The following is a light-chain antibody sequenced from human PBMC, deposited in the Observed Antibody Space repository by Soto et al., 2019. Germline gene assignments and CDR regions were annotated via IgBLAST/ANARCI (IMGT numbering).Light chain of an antibody. CDR3: QSYGSSLSGVV. Sequence: QSVLTQPPSVSGAPGQRVTLSCTGRSSNIGAGYDVHWYQQLPGTAPKLLIYGNSNRPSGVPDRFSGSKSGTSASLAITGLQAEDEADYYCQSYGSSLSGVVFGGGTKLTVL. CDR1: SSNIGAGYD. J-gene: IGLJ2*01. CDR2: GNS. V-gene: IGLV1-40*01.